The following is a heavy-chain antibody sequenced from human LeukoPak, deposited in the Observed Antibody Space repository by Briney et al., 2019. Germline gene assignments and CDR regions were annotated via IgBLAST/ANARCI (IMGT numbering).Heavy chain of an antibody. D-gene: IGHD6-25*01. CDR1: GFTFSSYA. V-gene: IGHV3-64*01. CDR3: VRKAADGYFDY. CDR2: ISSTGGNT. Sequence: GGSLRLSCAASGFTFSSYAMHWVRQAPGKGLEDVSAISSTGGNTYYANSVKGRFTISRDNSKNTLYLQMGSLRAEDMAVYYCVRKAADGYFDYWGQGALVTVSS. J-gene: IGHJ4*02.